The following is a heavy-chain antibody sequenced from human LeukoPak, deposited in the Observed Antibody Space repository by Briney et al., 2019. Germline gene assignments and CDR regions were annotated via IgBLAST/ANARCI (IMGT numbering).Heavy chain of an antibody. Sequence: SVKVSCKASGGTFSSYAISWVRQAPGQGLEWMGGIIPIFGTANYAQKFQGRVTITADKSTSSAYMELSSLRSEDTAVYYCARLRWYYGSGSYYSYYFDYWGQGTLVTVSS. J-gene: IGHJ4*02. V-gene: IGHV1-69*06. CDR3: ARLRWYYGSGSYYSYYFDY. D-gene: IGHD3-10*01. CDR1: GGTFSSYA. CDR2: IIPIFGTA.